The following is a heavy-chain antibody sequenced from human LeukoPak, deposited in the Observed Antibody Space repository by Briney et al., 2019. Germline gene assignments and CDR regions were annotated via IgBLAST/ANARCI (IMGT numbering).Heavy chain of an antibody. CDR3: ARRYSSSAGPHRGISGMDV. CDR2: INHSGST. V-gene: IGHV4-34*01. Sequence: SETLSLTCAVYGGSFSGYYWSWLRQPPGKGLEWIGEINHSGSTNYNPSLKSRVTISVDTSKNQLSLKLSSVTAADTAVYYCARRYSSSAGPHRGISGMDVWGQGTTVTVSS. D-gene: IGHD6-13*01. J-gene: IGHJ6*02. CDR1: GGSFSGYY.